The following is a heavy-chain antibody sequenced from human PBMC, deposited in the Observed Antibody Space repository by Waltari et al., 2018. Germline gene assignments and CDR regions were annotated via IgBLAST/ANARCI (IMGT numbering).Heavy chain of an antibody. CDR2: IRYDGSNK. V-gene: IGHV3-30*02. CDR3: AKEGPVTFSANYYYYMDV. J-gene: IGHJ6*03. D-gene: IGHD4-17*01. CDR1: GFTFSNYG. Sequence: QVQLVESGGGVVQPGGSLRLSCAASGFTFSNYGMHWVRQAPGKGLEWVAFIRYDGSNKYYADSVRGRFTISRDNSKNKLFLRMNSLTEDTAVYYCAKEGPVTFSANYYYYMDVWGKGTTVTVSS.